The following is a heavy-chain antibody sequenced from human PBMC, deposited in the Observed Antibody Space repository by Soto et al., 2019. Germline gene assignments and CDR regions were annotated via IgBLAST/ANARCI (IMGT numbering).Heavy chain of an antibody. V-gene: IGHV3-21*01. J-gene: IGHJ6*02. Sequence: KTGGSLRLSCEASGFTFSDSYMSWVRQSPGKGLEWVSSIASSGSHRYYTDSVKGRFTISRDNAKNSLYMQMNSLRAEDTAVYYCASLGITGTTAPYYYNLDVWGQGTTVTVSS. CDR2: IASSGSHR. D-gene: IGHD1-7*01. CDR1: GFTFSDSY. CDR3: ASLGITGTTAPYYYNLDV.